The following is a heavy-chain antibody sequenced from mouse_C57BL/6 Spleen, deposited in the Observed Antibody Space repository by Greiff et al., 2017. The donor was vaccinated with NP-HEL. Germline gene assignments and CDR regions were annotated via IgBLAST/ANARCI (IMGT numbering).Heavy chain of an antibody. CDR2: IDPEAGDT. Sequence: VQLQQSGAELVRPGASVKLSCTASGFNITDYYMHWVQQRPEQGLEWIGSIDPEAGDTESAPKFQGKATMTADTSSNTAYLQLISLTSEDTAVYYCTTGGDYGFFDYWGQGTTLTVSS. J-gene: IGHJ2*01. CDR3: TTGGDYGFFDY. CDR1: GFNITDYY. V-gene: IGHV14-1*01. D-gene: IGHD2-13*01.